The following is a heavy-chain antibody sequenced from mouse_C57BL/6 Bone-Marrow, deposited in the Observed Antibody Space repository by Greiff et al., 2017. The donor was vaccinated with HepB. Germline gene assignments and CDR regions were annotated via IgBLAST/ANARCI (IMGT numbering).Heavy chain of an antibody. CDR1: GFSFNTYA. D-gene: IGHD2-5*01. V-gene: IGHV10-1*01. CDR3: VRQSNYLLV. J-gene: IGHJ1*03. CDR2: IRSKSNNYAT. Sequence: EVQGVESGGGLVQPKGSLKLSCAASGFSFNTYAMNWVRQAPGKGLEWVARIRSKSNNYATYYADSVKDRFTISRDDSESMLYLQMNNLKTEDTAMYYCVRQSNYLLVWGTGTTVTVSS.